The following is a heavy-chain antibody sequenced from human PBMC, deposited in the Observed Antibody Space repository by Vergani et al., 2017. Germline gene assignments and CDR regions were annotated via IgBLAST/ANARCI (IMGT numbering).Heavy chain of an antibody. Sequence: EVQLVESGGGLVQPGGSLRLSCSASGFTFSSYAMHWVRQAPGKGLEYVSAISSNGGSTYYADSVKGRFTISRDNSKKTLYLQMSSLRAEDTAVYYCVKAWVPDVDTAMGRSYYGRDVWGQGTTVTVSS. CDR1: GFTFSSYA. CDR3: VKAWVPDVDTAMGRSYYGRDV. J-gene: IGHJ6*02. V-gene: IGHV3-64D*06. CDR2: ISSNGGST. D-gene: IGHD5-18*01.